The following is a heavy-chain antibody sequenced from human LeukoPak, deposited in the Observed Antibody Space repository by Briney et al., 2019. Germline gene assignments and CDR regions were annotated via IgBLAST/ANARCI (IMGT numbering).Heavy chain of an antibody. CDR1: GGSIGSSSYY. CDR2: IFRTRST. J-gene: IGHJ5*01. CDR3: ARRVGFYGSGSLNYFDP. V-gene: IGHV4-39*02. D-gene: IGHD3-10*01. Sequence: SETLSLTCSVYGGSIGSSSYYWGWIRQPPGKGLEWIGSIFRTRSTYYNASLKSRVSISVDTSKNHIALKVTSVTAADTAVYFCARRVGFYGSGSLNYFDPWGQGILVSVSS.